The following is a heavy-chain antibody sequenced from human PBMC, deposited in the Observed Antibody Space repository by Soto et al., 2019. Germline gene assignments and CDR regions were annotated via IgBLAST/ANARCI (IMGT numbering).Heavy chain of an antibody. Sequence: GGSLRLSCAASGFTFDDFAMNWVRQAPGKGLEWVSGVDWNSGSTAYADSVKGRFTISRDNARNSLYLQMNSLRAEDTALYYCVKGRGSYEVKFGMDVWGQGTTVTVSS. CDR1: GFTFDDFA. J-gene: IGHJ6*02. V-gene: IGHV3-9*01. CDR3: VKGRGSYEVKFGMDV. D-gene: IGHD6-25*01. CDR2: VDWNSGST.